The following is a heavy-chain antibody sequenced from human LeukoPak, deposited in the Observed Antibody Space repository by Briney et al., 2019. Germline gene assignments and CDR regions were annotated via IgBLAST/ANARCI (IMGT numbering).Heavy chain of an antibody. D-gene: IGHD1-14*01. J-gene: IGHJ4*02. CDR1: GFTISTYW. Sequence: GGSLRLSCAASGFTISTYWMSWVRQAPGKGLEWVAIIKEDGSHKNYLDSVRGRFTISRDNDKNSLYLQMDSLRAEDAAMYYCARHPDAGTTDYWGQGTLVTVSS. CDR3: ARHPDAGTTDY. CDR2: IKEDGSHK. V-gene: IGHV3-7*04.